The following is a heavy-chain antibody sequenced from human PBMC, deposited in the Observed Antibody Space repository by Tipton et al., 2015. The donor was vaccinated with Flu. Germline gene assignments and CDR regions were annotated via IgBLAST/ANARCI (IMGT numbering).Heavy chain of an antibody. CDR3: VRDGTGADSFDI. CDR2: IWYDGSNK. J-gene: IGHJ3*02. CDR1: GITFSNYG. V-gene: IGHV3-33*01. Sequence: SLRLSCAASGITFSNYGFHWVRQAPGKGLQWVAVIWYDGSNKYYTDSVKGRFTISRDNSKNTLYLQMNSLRAEDTAAYYCVRDGTGADSFDIWGQGTMVTVSS. D-gene: IGHD7-27*01.